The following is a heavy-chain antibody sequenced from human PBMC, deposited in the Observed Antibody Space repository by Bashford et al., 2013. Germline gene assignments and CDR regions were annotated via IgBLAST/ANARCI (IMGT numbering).Heavy chain of an antibody. CDR1: GFTFSRYP. CDR2: LTGSGDIT. CDR3: AILSDAYRAFDY. D-gene: IGHD3-16*01. J-gene: IGHJ4*02. V-gene: IGHV3-23*01. Sequence: GGSLRLSCAASGFTFSRYPMSWVRQAPGKGLEWVSSLTGSGDITFYADSVRGRFTISRDDSKNTLYLQMNSLRVDDTAVYYCAILSDAYRAFDYWGQGSLVTVSS.